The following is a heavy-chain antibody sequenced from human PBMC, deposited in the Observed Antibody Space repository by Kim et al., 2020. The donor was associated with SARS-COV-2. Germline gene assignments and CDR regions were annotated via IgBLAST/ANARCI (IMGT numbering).Heavy chain of an antibody. D-gene: IGHD7-27*01. J-gene: IGHJ4*02. Sequence: GGSLRPSCAASGFTVSNTYMSWVRQAPGKGLEWVSVIYTAGGTYYADSVKGRFTISRDNGKNTLYLQMHSLRGEDTAVYYCARGTGWGSRPFDYWGQGTLVTVSS. CDR3: ARGTGWGSRPFDY. CDR2: IYTAGGT. V-gene: IGHV3-53*01. CDR1: GFTVSNTY.